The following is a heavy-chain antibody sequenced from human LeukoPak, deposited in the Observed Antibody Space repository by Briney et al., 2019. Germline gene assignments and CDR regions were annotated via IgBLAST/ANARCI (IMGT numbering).Heavy chain of an antibody. CDR1: GYTFTGYY. CDR3: ARTYYYDSSCPVTDY. V-gene: IGHV1-2*02. CDR2: INPNSGGT. Sequence: ASVKVSCKASGYTFTGYYMHWVRQAPGQGLEWMGWINPNSGGTNYAQKFQGRVIMTRDTSISTAYMELSRLRSDDTAVYYCARTYYYDSSCPVTDYWGQGTLVTVSS. D-gene: IGHD3-22*01. J-gene: IGHJ4*02.